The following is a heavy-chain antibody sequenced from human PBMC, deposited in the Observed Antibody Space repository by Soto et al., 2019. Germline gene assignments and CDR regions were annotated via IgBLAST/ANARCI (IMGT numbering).Heavy chain of an antibody. J-gene: IGHJ4*02. CDR1: GFTFRSYW. CDR2: INSDGSST. D-gene: IGHD3-16*02. Sequence: EVQLVESGGGLVQPGGSLRLSCAASGFTFRSYWMHWVRRAPGKGLVWVSRINSDGSSTFYADSVKGRFTISRDNAKNTLYLQMNSLIAEDTAVYYWASSLLSPFDYWGQGTLVTVSS. CDR3: ASSLLSPFDY. V-gene: IGHV3-74*01.